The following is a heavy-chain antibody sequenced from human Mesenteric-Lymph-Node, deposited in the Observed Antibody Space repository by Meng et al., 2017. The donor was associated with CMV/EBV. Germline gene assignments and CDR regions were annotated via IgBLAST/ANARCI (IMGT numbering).Heavy chain of an antibody. J-gene: IGHJ4*02. CDR1: GFTFSDYY. CDR2: ISSSGSAI. Sequence: GGSLRLSCAASGFTFSDYYMSWIRQAPGKGLEWVSYISSSGSAIYYADSVEGRFTISRDNAKNSLNLQMNSLRAEDTAVYYCAREDSQYYYDSSGYYNNYWGQGTLVTVSS. V-gene: IGHV3-11*04. CDR3: AREDSQYYYDSSGYYNNY. D-gene: IGHD3-22*01.